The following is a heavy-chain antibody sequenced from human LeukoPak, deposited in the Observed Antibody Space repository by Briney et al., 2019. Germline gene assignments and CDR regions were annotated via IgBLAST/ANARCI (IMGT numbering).Heavy chain of an antibody. Sequence: GGSLRLSCAASGFTFSSYAMNWVRQAPGKGLEWVSSISNSDGSTYYADFVKGRFTISRDNSKNTLHLQMNSLRAEDTAVCYCAKSLGVGGYTRYKGFDQWGQGTLVTVSS. D-gene: IGHD5-24*01. CDR2: ISNSDGST. J-gene: IGHJ4*02. CDR1: GFTFSSYA. CDR3: AKSLGVGGYTRYKGFDQ. V-gene: IGHV3-23*01.